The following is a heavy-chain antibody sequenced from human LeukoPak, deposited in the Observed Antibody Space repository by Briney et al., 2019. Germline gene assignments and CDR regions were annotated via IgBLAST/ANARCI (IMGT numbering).Heavy chain of an antibody. V-gene: IGHV3-48*03. CDR3: ARLAAAGSYYFDS. J-gene: IGHJ4*02. D-gene: IGHD6-13*01. CDR1: GFTFSNYE. Sequence: SGGSLRLSCADSGFTFSNYELNWVRQAPGKGLEWVSYISANGNTMYYADSVRGRFTISRDNAQDSLYLQLNSLRAEDTAVYYCARLAAAGSYYFDSWGQGTLVTVSS. CDR2: ISANGNTM.